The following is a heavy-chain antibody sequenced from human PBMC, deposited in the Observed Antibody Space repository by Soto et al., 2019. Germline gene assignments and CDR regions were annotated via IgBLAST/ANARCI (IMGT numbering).Heavy chain of an antibody. J-gene: IGHJ3*02. CDR2: TFPIFDRG. Sequence: SVKVSCKASGGTFSSYPITWVRQAPGQGLEWMGGTFPIFDRGNYAQKFQGRLTITTDKSTNTAYMELSSLRSEDTAVYYCARERQDIVVVVAAQGGAHDIPRQGSTVTLSS. CDR1: GGTFSSYP. CDR3: ARERQDIVVVVAAQGGAHDI. D-gene: IGHD2-15*01. V-gene: IGHV1-69*05.